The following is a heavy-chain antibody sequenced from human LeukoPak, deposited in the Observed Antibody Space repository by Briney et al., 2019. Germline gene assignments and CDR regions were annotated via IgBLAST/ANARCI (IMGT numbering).Heavy chain of an antibody. D-gene: IGHD3-10*02. CDR2: IWYDGSNK. CDR1: GFTFSSYG. CDR3: AKDTSRFGEVFDY. Sequence: GGSLRLSCAASGFTFSSYGMHWVRQAPGKGLEWVAVIWYDGSNKYYADSVKGRFTISRDNSKNTLYLQMNSLRAEDTAVYYCAKDTSRFGEVFDYWGQGTLVTVSS. J-gene: IGHJ4*02. V-gene: IGHV3-33*06.